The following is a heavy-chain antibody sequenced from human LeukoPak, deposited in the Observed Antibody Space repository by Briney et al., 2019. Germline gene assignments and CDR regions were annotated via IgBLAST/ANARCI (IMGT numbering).Heavy chain of an antibody. D-gene: IGHD3-3*01. V-gene: IGHV5-51*01. CDR2: IYPGDSDT. Sequence: GESLKISCKGSGYSFTSYWIGWVRQMPGKGLEWMGIIYPGDSDTRYSPSFQGQVTISADKSISTAYLQWSSLKASDTAVYYCARARYETRIWPKSRYDYYHYMDVWGKGTTVTVSS. CDR1: GYSFTSYW. CDR3: ARARYETRIWPKSRYDYYHYMDV. J-gene: IGHJ6*03.